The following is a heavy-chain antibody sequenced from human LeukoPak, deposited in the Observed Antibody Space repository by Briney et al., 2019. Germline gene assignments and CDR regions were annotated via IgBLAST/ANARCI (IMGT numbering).Heavy chain of an antibody. CDR1: GGSISSYY. Sequence: SETLSLTCTVSGGSISSYYRSWIRQPPGKGLEWIGYIYYSGSTNYNPSLKSRVTISVDTSKNQFSLQPSSVPAADTALYYCARRPNYYDSSDLGYYYYYGMDVWGQGTTVTVSS. CDR2: IYYSGST. J-gene: IGHJ6*02. V-gene: IGHV4-59*08. D-gene: IGHD3-22*01. CDR3: ARRPNYYDSSDLGYYYYYGMDV.